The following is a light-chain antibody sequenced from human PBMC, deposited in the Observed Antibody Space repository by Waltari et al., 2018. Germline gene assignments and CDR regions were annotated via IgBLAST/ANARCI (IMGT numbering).Light chain of an antibody. J-gene: IGKJ2*01. CDR3: QQYNKWPRT. CDR2: GAF. CDR1: QSVGGY. Sequence: EIVMTQSPATLSVSPGERGILSCRASQSVGGYLAWYQQKPGQAPRRLIYGAFTRATGIPARFSGSGSGTEFTLTISSLQSEDFAVYYCQQYNKWPRTFGQGTKLEIK. V-gene: IGKV3-15*01.